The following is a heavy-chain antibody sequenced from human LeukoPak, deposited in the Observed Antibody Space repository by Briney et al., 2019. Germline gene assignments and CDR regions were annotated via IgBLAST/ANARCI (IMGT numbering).Heavy chain of an antibody. CDR1: GGSFSGYY. J-gene: IGHJ6*03. D-gene: IGHD6-13*01. V-gene: IGHV4-34*01. CDR3: ARDKGTADPYYMDV. Sequence: SETLSLTCAVYGGSFSGYYWSWIRQPPGKGLEWIGEINHSGSTNYNPSLKSRVTISVDTSKNQFSLKLSSVTAADTAVYYCARDKGTADPYYMDVWGKGTTVTVSS. CDR2: INHSGST.